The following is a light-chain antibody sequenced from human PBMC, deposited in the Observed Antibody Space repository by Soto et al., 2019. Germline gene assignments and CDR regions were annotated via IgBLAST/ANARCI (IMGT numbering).Light chain of an antibody. V-gene: IGKV3-11*01. J-gene: IGKJ2*01. CDR1: QSVSNY. Sequence: EIVLTQSPATLSLSPGERAILSCRASQSVSNYIAWYQQKPGQAPRLLMYEASKRATGIPARFSGSGSGTDFTLTISSLEPEDFAVYYCQQCYRWLRTFGQGTKLEIK. CDR2: EAS. CDR3: QQCYRWLRT.